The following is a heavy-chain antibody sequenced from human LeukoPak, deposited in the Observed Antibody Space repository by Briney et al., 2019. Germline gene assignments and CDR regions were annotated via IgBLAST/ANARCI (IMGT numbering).Heavy chain of an antibody. V-gene: IGHV4-34*01. Sequence: GSLRLSCAASGFTFSSYSMNWLRPPPGKGLEWIGEINHSGSTNYNPPLKSRHTITVDTHKNHLPLKLLSVSPAHTAVFNCERQRVVLSMFGVAAYYFDYWGQGTLVTVSS. D-gene: IGHD3-3*01. CDR1: GFTFSSYS. CDR2: INHSGST. CDR3: ERQRVVLSMFGVAAYYFDY. J-gene: IGHJ4*02.